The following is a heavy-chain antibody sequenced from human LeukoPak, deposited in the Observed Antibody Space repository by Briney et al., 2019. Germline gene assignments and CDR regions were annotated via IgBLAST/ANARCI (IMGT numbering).Heavy chain of an antibody. D-gene: IGHD3-16*02. CDR2: ISYEGDNK. Sequence: GRSLRLFCAASGFSFSSYGMHWVRQAPGKGLEWVAVISYEGDNKYYADSVNGRFTISRDNSKNTLSLQMDSLRAEDTAVYYCAKDIRVWGSYRYPCLDYWGQGTLVTVSA. V-gene: IGHV3-30*18. J-gene: IGHJ4*02. CDR3: AKDIRVWGSYRYPCLDY. CDR1: GFSFSSYG.